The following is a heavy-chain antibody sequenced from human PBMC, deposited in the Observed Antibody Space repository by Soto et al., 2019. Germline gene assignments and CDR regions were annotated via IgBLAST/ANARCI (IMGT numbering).Heavy chain of an antibody. CDR3: AKSDDTGYLHSLYK. J-gene: IGHJ4*02. CDR1: GFTFSSSA. D-gene: IGHD3-9*01. CDR2: IRGGGST. Sequence: EVQLLESGGGLVQPGGSLRLSCAASGFTFSSSAMIWVRQAPGRGLEWVSGIRGGGSTVYADSVKGRFTISRDNSKNTVYLQMNSLRAEETAVYHCAKSDDTGYLHSLYKWGRGTLVTVSS. V-gene: IGHV3-23*01.